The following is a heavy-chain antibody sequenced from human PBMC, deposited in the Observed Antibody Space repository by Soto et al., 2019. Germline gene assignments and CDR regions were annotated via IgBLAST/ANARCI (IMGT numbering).Heavy chain of an antibody. CDR3: SRAASAWDY. CDR2: ISASRSTI. D-gene: IGHD6-19*01. Sequence: EVQLVESGGGLVQPGGSLKLSCAASGFTFNNYGMSWVRQAPGKGLEWVSDISASRSTIYYADSVKGRITISRDIAKNSLYLRMNSLRVDDTPVYYCSRAASAWDYWGQGTLVTLSS. CDR1: GFTFNNYG. J-gene: IGHJ4*02. V-gene: IGHV3-48*01.